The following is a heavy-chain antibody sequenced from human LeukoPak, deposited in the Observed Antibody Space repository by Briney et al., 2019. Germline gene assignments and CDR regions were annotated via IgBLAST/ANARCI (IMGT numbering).Heavy chain of an antibody. CDR3: AREGPDYYDSSGYSAY. V-gene: IGHV4-39*07. D-gene: IGHD3-22*01. CDR2: INHSGST. CDR1: GGSISSGGYY. Sequence: SETLSLTCTVSGGSISSGGYYWSWIRQPPGKGLEWIGEINHSGSTNYNPSLKSRVTISVDTSKNQFSLKLSSVTAADTAVYYCAREGPDYYDSSGYSAYWGQGTLVTVSS. J-gene: IGHJ4*02.